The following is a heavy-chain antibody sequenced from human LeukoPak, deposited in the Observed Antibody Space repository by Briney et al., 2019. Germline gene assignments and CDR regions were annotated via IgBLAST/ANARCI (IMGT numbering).Heavy chain of an antibody. D-gene: IGHD3-10*01. CDR2: ISGSGDNI. J-gene: IGHJ3*02. CDR3: ANPRYSGEAAFDI. V-gene: IGHV3-23*01. CDR1: GFTISSYG. Sequence: GGTLRLSCAASGFTISSYGMSWVRQAPGKGLEWVSAISGSGDNIYYADSVKGRFTISRDNSKNTLYLQMNSLRAEDTAVYYCANPRYSGEAAFDIWGQGTMVTVSS.